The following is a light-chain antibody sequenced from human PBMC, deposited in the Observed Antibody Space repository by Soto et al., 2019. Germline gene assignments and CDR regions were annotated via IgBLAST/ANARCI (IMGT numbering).Light chain of an antibody. CDR3: QQYFSYPLT. CDR2: DVS. CDR1: QSLGTW. V-gene: IGKV1-5*01. J-gene: IGKJ4*01. Sequence: DIQMTQSPSTLSASVGDRVIITCRASQSLGTWLAWYQQKPGTAPVLLIYDVSRLESGVPSRFSGSGSGTEFTLTISSLQPADFATYYCQQYFSYPLTFGGGTRVEIK.